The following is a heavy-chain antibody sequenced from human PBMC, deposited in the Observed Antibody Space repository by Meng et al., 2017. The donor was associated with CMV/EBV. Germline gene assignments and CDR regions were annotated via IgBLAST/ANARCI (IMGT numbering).Heavy chain of an antibody. Sequence: ASVKVSCKASGYTFTSYDLNWVRQATGQGLEWMGWMNPNSGNTGYAQKFQGRVTMTRNTSISTAYMELSSLRSEDTAVYYCNLDILTGYEAYGMDVWGQGTTVTVSS. V-gene: IGHV1-8*01. D-gene: IGHD3-9*01. CDR1: GYTFTSYD. CDR2: MNPNSGNT. CDR3: NLDILTGYEAYGMDV. J-gene: IGHJ6*02.